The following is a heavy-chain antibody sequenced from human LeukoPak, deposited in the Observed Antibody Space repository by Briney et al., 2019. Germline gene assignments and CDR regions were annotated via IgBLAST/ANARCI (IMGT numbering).Heavy chain of an antibody. Sequence: SATLSLTCTVSGGSITSSSYYWGWIRQPPGKGLEWIGSIYYTGSTFYNPSLKSRVTISVDTSKNQFSMKLSSVTAADTAVYFCARGLRDGYTLFYFDYWGQGTLVTVSS. CDR1: GGSITSSSYY. V-gene: IGHV4-39*01. CDR3: ARGLRDGYTLFYFDY. D-gene: IGHD5-24*01. CDR2: IYYTGST. J-gene: IGHJ4*02.